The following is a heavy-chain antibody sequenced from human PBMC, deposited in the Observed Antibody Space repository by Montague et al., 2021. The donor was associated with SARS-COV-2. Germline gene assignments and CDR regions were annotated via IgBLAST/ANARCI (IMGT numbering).Heavy chain of an antibody. CDR3: ARDKITIFGVVIIDY. D-gene: IGHD3-3*01. J-gene: IGHJ4*02. V-gene: IGHV3-21*01. CDR2: ISSSSSYI. CDR1: GFTFSSYS. Sequence: SLRLSCAASGFTFSSYSMNWVRRAPGKGLEWVSSISSSSSYIYYADSVKGRFTISRDNAKNSLYLQMNSLRAEDTAVYYCARDKITIFGVVIIDYWGQGTLVTVSS.